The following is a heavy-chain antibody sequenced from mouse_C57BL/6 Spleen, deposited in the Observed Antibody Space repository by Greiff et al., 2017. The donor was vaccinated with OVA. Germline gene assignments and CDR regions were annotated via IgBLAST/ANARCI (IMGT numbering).Heavy chain of an antibody. J-gene: IGHJ4*01. CDR1: GYAFSSSW. Sequence: QVQLKQSGPELVKPGASVKISCTASGYAFSSSWMNWVKQRPGKGLEWIGRIYPGDGDTNYNGKFKGKATLTADKSSSTAYMQLSSLTSEDSAVYFCAHYYGSYYAMDYWGQGTSVTVSS. D-gene: IGHD1-1*01. V-gene: IGHV1-82*01. CDR3: AHYYGSYYAMDY. CDR2: IYPGDGDT.